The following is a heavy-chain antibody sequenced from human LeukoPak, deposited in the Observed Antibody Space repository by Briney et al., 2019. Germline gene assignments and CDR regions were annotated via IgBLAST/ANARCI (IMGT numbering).Heavy chain of an antibody. J-gene: IGHJ4*02. CDR1: GLTFSSYA. CDR3: AKVSHYDILTGYSSFDY. V-gene: IGHV3-23*01. Sequence: PGGSLRLSCAASGLTFSSYAMSWVGQAPGKGLEWVSTISNSGGSTYYADSVKGRFTISRDNSKNTLHLQMNSLRAEDTAVYYCAKVSHYDILTGYSSFDYWGQGTLVTVSS. D-gene: IGHD3-9*01. CDR2: ISNSGGST.